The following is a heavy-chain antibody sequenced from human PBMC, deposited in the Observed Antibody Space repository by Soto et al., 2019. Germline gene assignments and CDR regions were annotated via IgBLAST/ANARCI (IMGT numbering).Heavy chain of an antibody. J-gene: IGHJ6*02. CDR3: ARIARYCSSTSCPYYYYYGMDV. CDR1: GGSISSSSYY. CDR2: IYYSGST. D-gene: IGHD2-2*01. V-gene: IGHV4-39*01. Sequence: PSETLSLTCTVSGGSISSSSYYWGWIRQPPGKGLEWIGSIYYSGSTYYNPSLKSRVTISVDTSKNQFSLKLSSVTAADTAVYYCARIARYCSSTSCPYYYYYGMDVWGQGTTVTVSS.